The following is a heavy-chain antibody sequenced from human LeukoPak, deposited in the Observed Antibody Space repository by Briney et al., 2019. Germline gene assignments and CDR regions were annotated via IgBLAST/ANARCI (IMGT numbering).Heavy chain of an antibody. Sequence: GGSLRLSCAASGFTFSSYGMHWVRQAPGKGLEWVAVISYDGSNKYYADSVKGRFTISRDNSKNTLYLQMNSLRAEDTAVYYCAKDRPPECSSTSCFAEYFQHWGQGTLVTVSS. CDR1: GFTFSSYG. J-gene: IGHJ1*01. V-gene: IGHV3-30*18. D-gene: IGHD2-2*01. CDR2: ISYDGSNK. CDR3: AKDRPPECSSTSCFAEYFQH.